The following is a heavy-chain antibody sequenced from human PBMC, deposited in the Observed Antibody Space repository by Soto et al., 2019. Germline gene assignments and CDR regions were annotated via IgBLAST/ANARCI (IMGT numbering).Heavy chain of an antibody. D-gene: IGHD1-26*01. J-gene: IGHJ6*02. CDR1: GGFFLRYN. Sequence: SSDPLSLTFAVYGGFFLRYNWSSIRQPPGKGLEWIGEINHSGSTNYNPSLKSRVTISVDTSKNQFSLKLSSVTAADTAVYYCARGWWEREGYLMDVWGQGTTVT. V-gene: IGHV4-34*01. CDR2: INHSGST. CDR3: ARGWWEREGYLMDV.